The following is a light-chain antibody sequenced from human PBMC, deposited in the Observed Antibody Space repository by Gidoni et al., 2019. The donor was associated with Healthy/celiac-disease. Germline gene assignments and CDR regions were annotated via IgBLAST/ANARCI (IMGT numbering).Light chain of an antibody. CDR2: DAS. Sequence: EIVLTQSPATLSLSPGEIATLSCRASQSVSSYLAWYQQKPGQAPRLIIYDASNRATGIPARFSGSGSGTDFTLTISSLEPEDFAVYYCQQRSNWPWTFGQGTKVEIK. V-gene: IGKV3-11*01. J-gene: IGKJ1*01. CDR3: QQRSNWPWT. CDR1: QSVSSY.